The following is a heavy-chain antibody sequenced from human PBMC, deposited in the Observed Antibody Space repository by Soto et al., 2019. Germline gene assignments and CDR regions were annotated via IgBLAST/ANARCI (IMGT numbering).Heavy chain of an antibody. J-gene: IGHJ4*02. Sequence: EVQLLESGGGLVQPGESLRLSCAATGLTFNFYAMTWVRQAAGKGLEWVSTIRDSGASRNYADSVKGRFSISRDNSKNALYLQMNVMTVEDTAVYYCANLPTRSSDFWSGYLDHWGQGVLVTVSS. CDR2: IRDSGASR. D-gene: IGHD3-3*01. V-gene: IGHV3-23*01. CDR1: GLTFNFYA. CDR3: ANLPTRSSDFWSGYLDH.